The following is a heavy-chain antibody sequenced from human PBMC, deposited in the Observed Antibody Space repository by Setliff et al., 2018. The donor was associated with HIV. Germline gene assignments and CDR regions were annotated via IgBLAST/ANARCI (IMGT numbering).Heavy chain of an antibody. CDR2: ISPYNGDI. CDR1: GYIFDAYA. Sequence: ASVKVSCKTSGYIFDAYAITWVRQAPGQGLEWMGWISPYNGDINYAQKVQGRVTVTIDTSATTAYMELRSLTPDDTAVYYCARGPKLMIPTSNWFDSWGQGTPVTV. V-gene: IGHV1-18*01. D-gene: IGHD3-22*01. J-gene: IGHJ5*01. CDR3: ARGPKLMIPTSNWFDS.